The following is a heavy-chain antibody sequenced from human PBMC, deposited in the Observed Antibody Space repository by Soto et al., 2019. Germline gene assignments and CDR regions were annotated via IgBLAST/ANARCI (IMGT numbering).Heavy chain of an antibody. V-gene: IGHV4-4*08. CDR1: GGSISSYH. CDR2: ILKTGST. J-gene: IGHJ5*02. Sequence: QVQLQESGPGLVKPSETLSLTCTVSGGSISSYHWSWIRQSPGKGLEWIGYILKTGSTEYNPSLKIRVTISLETSKNQFSLNVSSMTAADTAVYYCAKFQTMVRGVHRGNWFDPWGQGTQVTVSS. D-gene: IGHD3-10*01. CDR3: AKFQTMVRGVHRGNWFDP.